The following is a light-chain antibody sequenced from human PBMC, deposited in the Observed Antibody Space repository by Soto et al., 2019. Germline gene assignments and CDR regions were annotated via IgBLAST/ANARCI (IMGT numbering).Light chain of an antibody. CDR3: QQYASSSCT. J-gene: IGKJ1*01. Sequence: EIVLTQSPGTLSLSPGERATLSCRASQSVSSSYLAWYQQKPGQAPRLLIYDASSRATGIPDRFSGSGSGTDFTLTISRLEPEDFVVYYCQQYASSSCTFGQGTKVDIK. CDR2: DAS. V-gene: IGKV3-20*01. CDR1: QSVSSSY.